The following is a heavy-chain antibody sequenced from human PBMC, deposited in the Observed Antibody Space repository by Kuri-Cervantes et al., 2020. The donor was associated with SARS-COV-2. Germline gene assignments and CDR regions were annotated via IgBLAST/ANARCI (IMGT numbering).Heavy chain of an antibody. J-gene: IGHJ3*02. CDR2: IYHSGST. CDR1: GYSISSGYY. CDR3: ARWDIVVVPAAPKGAFDN. D-gene: IGHD2-2*01. Sequence: SETLSLTCTVSGYSISSGYYWGWIRQPPGKGLEWIGSIYHSGSTYYNPSLKSRVTISVDTSKNQFSLKLSSVTAADTAVYYCARWDIVVVPAAPKGAFDNWGQGTMVTVSS. V-gene: IGHV4-38-2*02.